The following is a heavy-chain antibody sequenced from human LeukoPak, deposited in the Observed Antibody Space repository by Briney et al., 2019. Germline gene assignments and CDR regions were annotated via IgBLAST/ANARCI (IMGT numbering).Heavy chain of an antibody. Sequence: GASVKVSFKASGYTFTSYYMHWVRQAPGQGLEWMGIINPSGGSTNYAQKFQGRVTMTRDMSTITVYMEMSSLRSEDTAVYYCAREGLWSPSHYMDVWGKGTTVTVSS. D-gene: IGHD4/OR15-4a*01. V-gene: IGHV1-46*01. J-gene: IGHJ6*03. CDR3: AREGLWSPSHYMDV. CDR1: GYTFTSYY. CDR2: INPSGGST.